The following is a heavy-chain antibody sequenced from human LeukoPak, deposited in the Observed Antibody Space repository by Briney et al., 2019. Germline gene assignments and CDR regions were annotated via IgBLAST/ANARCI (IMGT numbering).Heavy chain of an antibody. CDR2: IYYSGST. J-gene: IGHJ5*02. V-gene: IGHV4-31*03. CDR1: GGSISSGGYY. D-gene: IGHD6-13*01. CDR3: ARVGSSSWSASAWFDP. Sequence: TLSLTCTVSGGSISSGGYYWSWVRQHPGKGLEWIGYIYYSGSTYYNPSRKSRLTISVYTAKNQFSLKLSSVTAADTAVYYRARVGSSSWSASAWFDPWGQGTLVTVSS.